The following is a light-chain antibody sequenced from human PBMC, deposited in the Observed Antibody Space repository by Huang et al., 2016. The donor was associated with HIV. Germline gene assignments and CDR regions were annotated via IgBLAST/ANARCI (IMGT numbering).Light chain of an antibody. CDR3: QQRFT. Sequence: ETVLTQSPATLSLSPGERATLSCRASQSISTYLAWYQQKPGQAPRHLIYDASNRATDIPARFSGSGSGTDFTLTISSLQPEDFAVYYCQQRFTFGPGTKVDIK. CDR2: DAS. V-gene: IGKV3-11*01. J-gene: IGKJ3*01. CDR1: QSISTY.